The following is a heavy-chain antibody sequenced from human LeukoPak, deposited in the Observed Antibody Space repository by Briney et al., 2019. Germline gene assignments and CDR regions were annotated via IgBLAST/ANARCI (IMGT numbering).Heavy chain of an antibody. CDR2: MNPNSGNT. Sequence: GSSVKVSCKASGGTFSSYAINWVRQATGQGLEWMGWMNPNSGNTGYAQKFQGRVTMTRNTSISTAYMELSSLRSEDTAVYYCARAIVGYSSSWYNIRRYYYYGMDVWGQGTTVTVSS. D-gene: IGHD6-13*01. CDR3: ARAIVGYSSSWYNIRRYYYYGMDV. CDR1: GGTFSSYA. V-gene: IGHV1-8*02. J-gene: IGHJ6*02.